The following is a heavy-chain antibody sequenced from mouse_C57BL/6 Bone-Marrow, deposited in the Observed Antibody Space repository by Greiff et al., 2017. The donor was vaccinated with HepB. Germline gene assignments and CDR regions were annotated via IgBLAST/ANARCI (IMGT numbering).Heavy chain of an antibody. CDR1: GYTFTSYW. Sequence: QVQLKQPGAELVKPGASVKMSCKASGYTFTSYWITWVKQRPGQGLEWIGDIYPGSGSTNYNEKFKSKATLTVDTSSSTAYMQLSSLTSEDSAVYYCARWAVVASRDYDFDYWGQGTTLTVSS. D-gene: IGHD1-1*01. V-gene: IGHV1-55*01. CDR2: IYPGSGST. CDR3: ARWAVVASRDYDFDY. J-gene: IGHJ2*01.